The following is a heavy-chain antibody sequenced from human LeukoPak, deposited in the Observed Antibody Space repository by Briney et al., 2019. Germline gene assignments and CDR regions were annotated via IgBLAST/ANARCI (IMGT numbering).Heavy chain of an antibody. CDR1: GFTFSSYS. D-gene: IGHD3-9*01. CDR2: ISSSSSYI. Sequence: QPGGSLRLSCAASGFTFSSYSMNWVRQAPGKGLEWVSSISSSSSYIYYADSVKGRFTISRDNAKNSLYLQMNSLRAEDTAVYYCARAGDHNVLRYFDLDYWGQGTLVTVSS. J-gene: IGHJ4*02. V-gene: IGHV3-21*01. CDR3: ARAGDHNVLRYFDLDY.